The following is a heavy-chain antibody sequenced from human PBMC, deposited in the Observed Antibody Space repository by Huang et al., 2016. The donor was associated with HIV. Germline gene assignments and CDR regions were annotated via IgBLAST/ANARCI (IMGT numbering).Heavy chain of an antibody. CDR3: ARGPIRFLAWLLNFDY. J-gene: IGHJ4*02. V-gene: IGHV3-30*03. D-gene: IGHD3-3*01. Sequence: QILLIESGGGVVQPGRSLRLSCAASGFTFRSYGMHWVRQAPGKGLEGVAVISYDEDNKYYADSVRGRFTISRDNSKNTLYLQMNSLRIEDTAVYYCARGPIRFLAWLLNFDYWGQGALVTVSS. CDR1: GFTFRSYG. CDR2: ISYDEDNK.